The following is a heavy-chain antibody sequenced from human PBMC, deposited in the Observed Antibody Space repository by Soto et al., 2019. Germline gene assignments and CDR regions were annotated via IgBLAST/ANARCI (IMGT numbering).Heavy chain of an antibody. CDR1: GFTFSDYA. CDR3: VNSDSTSAP. V-gene: IGHV3-23*01. J-gene: IGHJ5*02. D-gene: IGHD3-22*01. CDR2: ISGSGFTP. Sequence: QPGGSLRLSCEASGFTFSDYAMTWVRQAPGRGLDWVSSISGSGFTPYYADSVKGRFTISRDNSKNMVYLQMNSLRVEDTAIYYCVNSDSTSAPWGQGSLVTVSS.